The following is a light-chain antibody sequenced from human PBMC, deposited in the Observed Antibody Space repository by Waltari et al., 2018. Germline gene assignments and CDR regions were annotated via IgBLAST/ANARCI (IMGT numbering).Light chain of an antibody. V-gene: IGKV3-20*01. CDR2: GAS. CDR3: QQYGRSPRT. Sequence: ELVLTQSPGTLSSSAGERATISCRASQSVSSSYLAWYQQKPGQAPRLLIYGASSRATGITDRFSGSGSGTDFTLTISRLEPEDFAVYYCQQYGRSPRTFGQGTTVEIK. J-gene: IGKJ1*01. CDR1: QSVSSSY.